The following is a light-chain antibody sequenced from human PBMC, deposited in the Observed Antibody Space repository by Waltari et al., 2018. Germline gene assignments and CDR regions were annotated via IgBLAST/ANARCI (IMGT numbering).Light chain of an antibody. CDR2: GIS. CDR1: QTIPRY. J-gene: IGKJ4*01. CDR3: QQSTSIPLT. Sequence: DIQMTQSPSSLSASVEDRVTITCRASQTIPRYLNWYQQKPGKAPKLLIYGISNLHSGVPSRFSGSGSGTDFTLTISSLQPEDFATYYCQQSTSIPLTFGGGTKVDIK. V-gene: IGKV1-39*01.